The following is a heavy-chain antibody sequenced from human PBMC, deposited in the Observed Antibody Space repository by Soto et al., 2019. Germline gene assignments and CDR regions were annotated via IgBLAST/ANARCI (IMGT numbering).Heavy chain of an antibody. Sequence: GESLKISCKGSGYSFTSYWIGWVRQMPVKGLEWMGIIYPGDSDTRYSPSFQGQVTISADKSISTAYLQWSSLKASDTAMYYCASQNTAGSTGYYNDAFDIWGQGTMVTVSS. D-gene: IGHD3-9*01. J-gene: IGHJ3*02. CDR1: GYSFTSYW. CDR3: ASQNTAGSTGYYNDAFDI. CDR2: IYPGDSDT. V-gene: IGHV5-51*01.